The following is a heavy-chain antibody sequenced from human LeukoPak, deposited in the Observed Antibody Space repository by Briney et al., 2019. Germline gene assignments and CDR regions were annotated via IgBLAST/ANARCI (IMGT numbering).Heavy chain of an antibody. J-gene: IGHJ4*02. CDR3: TRDRGFGADDY. CDR1: GFTVSNSY. D-gene: IGHD3-10*01. Sequence: PGGSLRLSCAASGFTVSNSYMSWVRQAPGKGLEWVANIHKDGSAKRYVDSVKGRFTISRDNAKSSLYLQMNSLRDEDTAVYYCTRDRGFGADDYWGQGSLVSVSS. CDR2: IHKDGSAK. V-gene: IGHV3-7*01.